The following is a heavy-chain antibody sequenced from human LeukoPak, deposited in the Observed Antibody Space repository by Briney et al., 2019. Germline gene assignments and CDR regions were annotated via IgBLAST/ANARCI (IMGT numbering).Heavy chain of an antibody. CDR1: GYSFTSYW. CDR3: ARRVFGSTSLYYFDY. CDR2: IYPGDSDT. D-gene: IGHD2-2*01. V-gene: IGHV5-51*01. J-gene: IGHJ4*02. Sequence: GESLKISCKGSGYSFTSYWIGWVRQMPGKGLEWMVIIYPGDSDTRYSPSFQGQVTISADKSISTAYLQWSSLKASDTAMYYCARRVFGSTSLYYFDYWGQGTLVTVSS.